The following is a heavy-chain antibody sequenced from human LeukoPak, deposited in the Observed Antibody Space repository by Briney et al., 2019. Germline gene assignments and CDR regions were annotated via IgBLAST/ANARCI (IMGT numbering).Heavy chain of an antibody. D-gene: IGHD3-16*01. V-gene: IGHV3-48*04. J-gene: IGHJ3*02. CDR1: GFTFSSYS. CDR2: ISSSSTI. CDR3: ARVGGYAFDI. Sequence: PGGSLRLSCAASGFTFSSYSMNWVRQAPGKGLEWVSYISSSSTIYYADSVKGRFTISRDNAKNSLYLQMNSLRAEDTAVYYCARVGGYAFDIWGQGTMVTVSS.